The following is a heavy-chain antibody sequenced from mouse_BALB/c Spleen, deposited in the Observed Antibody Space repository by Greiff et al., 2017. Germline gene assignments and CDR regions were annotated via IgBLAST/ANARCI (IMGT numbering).Heavy chain of an antibody. V-gene: IGHV1-4*02. D-gene: IGHD1-2*01. Sequence: VQLQESAAELARPGASVKMSCKASGYTFTSYTMHWVKQRPGQGLEWIGYINPSSGYTEYNQKFKDKTTLTADKSSSTAYMQLSSLTSEDSAVYYCAGHYYGWDYWGQGTTLTVSS. CDR3: AGHYYGWDY. CDR2: INPSSGYT. CDR1: GYTFTSYT. J-gene: IGHJ2*01.